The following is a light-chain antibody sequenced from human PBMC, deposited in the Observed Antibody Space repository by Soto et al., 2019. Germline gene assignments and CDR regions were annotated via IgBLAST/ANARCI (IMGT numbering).Light chain of an antibody. Sequence: SVLPQPPSVSGAPGQRDTISCTGSSSNIGAGYDVHWYQQLPGTAPKLLIYGNNNRPSGVPDRFSGSKSGTSASLAVTGLQAEDEADYYCQSYATGLSVLYVFGTGTKVTVL. V-gene: IGLV1-40*01. CDR2: GNN. J-gene: IGLJ1*01. CDR1: SSNIGAGYD. CDR3: QSYATGLSVLYV.